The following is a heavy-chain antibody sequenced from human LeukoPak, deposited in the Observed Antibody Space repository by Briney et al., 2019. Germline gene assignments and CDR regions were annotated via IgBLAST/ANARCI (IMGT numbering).Heavy chain of an antibody. V-gene: IGHV1-8*01. CDR3: ARGRGAAADSKNWFDP. Sequence: ASVKVSCKASGYTFTSYDINWVRQATGQGLEWMGWMNPNSGNTGYAQKFQGRVTMTRNTSISTAYMELSGLRSEDTAVYYCARGRGAAADSKNWFDPWGQGTLVTVSS. CDR2: MNPNSGNT. J-gene: IGHJ5*02. CDR1: GYTFTSYD. D-gene: IGHD6-13*01.